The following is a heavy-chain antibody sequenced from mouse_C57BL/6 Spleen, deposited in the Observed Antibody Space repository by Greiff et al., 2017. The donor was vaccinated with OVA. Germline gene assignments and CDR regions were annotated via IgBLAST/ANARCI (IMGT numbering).Heavy chain of an antibody. J-gene: IGHJ3*01. CDR3: ARDTAGSSSAWFAY. CDR2: ICSGSSTI. Sequence: EVQRVESGGGLVKPGGSLKLSCAASGFTFSDYGMHWVRQAPEKGLEWVAYICSGSSTIYYADTVQGRFTISRDNAKNTLFLHMTSLRAEDADMYYCARDTAGSSSAWFAYWGQGTLVTVSA. D-gene: IGHD1-1*01. V-gene: IGHV5-17*01. CDR1: GFTFSDYG.